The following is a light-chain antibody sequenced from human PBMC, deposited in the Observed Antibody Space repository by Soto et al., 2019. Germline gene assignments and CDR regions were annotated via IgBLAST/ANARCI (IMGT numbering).Light chain of an antibody. Sequence: ILTQSPRTVSLSPWERATLSCRASHSFFNYLACYQQKPGQAPRLLIYDVSDRATGIPARFTGSGSGTDFTLTISSLEPEDSATYYCLQDINYPWTFGQGTKVDIK. CDR2: DVS. CDR1: HSFFNY. V-gene: IGKV3-11*01. J-gene: IGKJ1*01. CDR3: LQDINYPWT.